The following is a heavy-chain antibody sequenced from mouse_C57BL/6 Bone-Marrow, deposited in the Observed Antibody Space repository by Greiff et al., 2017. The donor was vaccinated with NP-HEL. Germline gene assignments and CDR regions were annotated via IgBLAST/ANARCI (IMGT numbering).Heavy chain of an antibody. CDR3: AKEGDGYYVPWFAY. J-gene: IGHJ3*01. D-gene: IGHD2-3*01. CDR1: GFSLTSYG. V-gene: IGHV2-3*01. Sequence: VQLQQSGPGLVAPSQSLSITCTVSGFSLTSYGVSWVRQPPGKGLEWLGVIWGDGSTNYHSALISRLSISKDNSKSQVFLKLNSLQTDDTATYYCAKEGDGYYVPWFAYWGQGTLVTVSA. CDR2: IWGDGST.